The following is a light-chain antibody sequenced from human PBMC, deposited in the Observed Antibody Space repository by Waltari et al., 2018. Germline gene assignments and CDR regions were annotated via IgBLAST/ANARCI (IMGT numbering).Light chain of an antibody. CDR1: ILRTYY. V-gene: IGLV3-19*01. J-gene: IGLJ2*01. CDR3: SSRELSGHVV. CDR2: GKN. Sequence: SSDLTQDPGVSVALGQTVRITCQGDILRTYYGNWCRQKPGQAPELVIYGKNNRPSGIPDRFSASSSENTASLIITGAQAEDEADYYGSSRELSGHVVFGGGTRLTVL.